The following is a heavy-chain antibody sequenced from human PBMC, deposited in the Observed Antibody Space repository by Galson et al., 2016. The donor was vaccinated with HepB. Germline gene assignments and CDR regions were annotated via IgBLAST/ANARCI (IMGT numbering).Heavy chain of an antibody. D-gene: IGHD1-26*01. V-gene: IGHV4-61*01. J-gene: IGHJ6*02. CDR2: IYYSGST. CDR3: ARALRGATVIDGSFNYHYALDV. Sequence: SETLSLTCTVSGGSVSSGSYYWSWIRQPPGKGLEWIGYIYYSGSTNYNPPLKSRVTMSVDTSKNQFSLKVNSVTAADTAVYFCARALRGATVIDGSFNYHYALDVWGQGTTVTVSS. CDR1: GGSVSSGSYY.